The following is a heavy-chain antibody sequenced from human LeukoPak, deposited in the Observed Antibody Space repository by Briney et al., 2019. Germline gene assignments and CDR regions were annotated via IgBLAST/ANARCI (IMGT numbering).Heavy chain of an antibody. Sequence: SETLSLTCTVSGGSISSSYWSWIRQPPGKGLEWIGYISYSGSTNYNPSLKSRVTISVDTSKNQFSLKLGSVTAADTAVYYCARLPYCGSTSCPFDYWGQGALVIVSS. CDR1: GGSISSSY. D-gene: IGHD2-2*01. CDR2: ISYSGST. V-gene: IGHV4-59*08. CDR3: ARLPYCGSTSCPFDY. J-gene: IGHJ4*02.